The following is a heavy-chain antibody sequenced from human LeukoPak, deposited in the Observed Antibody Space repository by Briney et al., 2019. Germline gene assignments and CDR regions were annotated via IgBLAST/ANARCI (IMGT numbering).Heavy chain of an antibody. Sequence: GGSLRLSCAASGFTFSSYSMNWVRQAPGKGLEWVSSISSSSSYIYYADSVKGRFTISRDNAKNSLYLQMNSLRAEDTAVYYCARDPYAANWFDPWGQGTLVTVSS. CDR3: ARDPYAANWFDP. V-gene: IGHV3-21*01. J-gene: IGHJ5*02. CDR2: ISSSSSYI. CDR1: GFTFSSYS.